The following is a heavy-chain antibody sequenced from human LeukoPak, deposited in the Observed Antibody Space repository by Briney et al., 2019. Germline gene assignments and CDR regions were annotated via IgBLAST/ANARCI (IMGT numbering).Heavy chain of an antibody. CDR1: GDSISTRTYR. V-gene: IGHV4-39*02. CDR3: ACLAGPRNFINY. Sequence: SETLSLTCTVSGDSISTRTYRWGWIRQPPGKGLEWIGTIFYSGSTYYNPSLKSRVAISVDTAKNHFSLNLNSVTQGDKDVNYCACLAGPRNFINYWGQGTLVTVSS. D-gene: IGHD6-19*01. CDR2: IFYSGST. J-gene: IGHJ4*02.